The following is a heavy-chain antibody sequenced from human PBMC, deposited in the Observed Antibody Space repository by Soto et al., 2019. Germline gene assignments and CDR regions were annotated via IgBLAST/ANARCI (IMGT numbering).Heavy chain of an antibody. J-gene: IGHJ4*02. CDR3: ARDRAMATMTFDS. V-gene: IGHV3-11*01. D-gene: IGHD5-12*01. CDR1: GFTFGDYY. Sequence: PGGSMRLACAASGFTFGDYYMAWISQPPGKGPKWISFISREVTNVFYEESVKERFTISRNNSRNSLCLQMTSLTPEDTAVYYCARDRAMATMTFDSWGPGSLVTVSS. CDR2: ISREVTNV.